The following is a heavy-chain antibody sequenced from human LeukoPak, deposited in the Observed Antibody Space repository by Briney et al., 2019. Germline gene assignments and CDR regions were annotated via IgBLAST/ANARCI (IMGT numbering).Heavy chain of an antibody. CDR3: ARELLWFGERYFDY. CDR1: GGSISSYY. Sequence: PSETLSLTCTVSGGSISSYYWSWIRQPPGKGLEWIGYIYYSGSTNYNPSLKSRVTISVDTSKNQSSLKLSSVTAADTAVYYCARELLWFGERYFDYWGQGTLVTVSS. D-gene: IGHD3-10*01. CDR2: IYYSGST. V-gene: IGHV4-59*01. J-gene: IGHJ4*02.